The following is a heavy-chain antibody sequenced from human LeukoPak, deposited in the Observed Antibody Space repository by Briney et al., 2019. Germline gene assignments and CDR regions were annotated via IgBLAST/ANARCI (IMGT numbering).Heavy chain of an antibody. CDR2: INPNSGGT. Sequence: ASVKVSCKASGYTFTGYYMHWVRQAPGQGLEWMGWINPNSGGTNYAQKFQGRVTMTRDTSISTAYMELSRLRSDDTAVYYCARVPSYYDSNYFDYWGQGTLFTVSS. CDR3: ARVPSYYDSNYFDY. D-gene: IGHD3-22*01. J-gene: IGHJ4*02. CDR1: GYTFTGYY. V-gene: IGHV1-2*02.